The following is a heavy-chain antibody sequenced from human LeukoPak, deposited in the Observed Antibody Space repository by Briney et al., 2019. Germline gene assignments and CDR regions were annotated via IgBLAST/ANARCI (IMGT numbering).Heavy chain of an antibody. CDR1: GFTFSSYW. Sequence: PGGSLRLSCAASGFTFSSYWMSWVRQAPGKGLEWVANIKQDGSEKYYVDSVKGRFTISRDNAKNSLYLQMNNLRAEDTAVYYCARDGDNDYGDFYFDYWGQGTLVTVSS. CDR3: ARDGDNDYGDFYFDY. D-gene: IGHD4-17*01. V-gene: IGHV3-7*01. CDR2: IKQDGSEK. J-gene: IGHJ4*02.